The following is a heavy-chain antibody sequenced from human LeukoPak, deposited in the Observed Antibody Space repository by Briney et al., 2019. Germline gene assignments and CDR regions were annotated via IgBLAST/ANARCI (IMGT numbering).Heavy chain of an antibody. J-gene: IGHJ5*02. CDR2: ISGSGGST. CDR3: AKDRDYCSSTSCYSWFDP. Sequence: GGSLRLSCAASGFTFSSYSMNWVRQAPGKGLEWVSAISGSGGSTYYADSVKGRFTISRDNSKNTLYLQMNSLRAEDTAVYYCAKDRDYCSSTSCYSWFDPWGQGTLVTVSS. D-gene: IGHD2-2*01. V-gene: IGHV3-23*01. CDR1: GFTFSSYS.